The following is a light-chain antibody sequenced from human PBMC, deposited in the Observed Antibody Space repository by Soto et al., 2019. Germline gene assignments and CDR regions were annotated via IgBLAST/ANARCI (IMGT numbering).Light chain of an antibody. CDR1: NIGSKS. Sequence: SYELTQPPSVSVAPGKTARITCGGNNIGSKSAHWYQQKPGQAPVLVIYYDSDRPSGIPERFSGSNSGNTATLTISRVEAGDEADYYCQVWASSMDHGVFGTGHTVPV. CDR2: YDS. V-gene: IGLV3-21*04. CDR3: QVWASSMDHGV. J-gene: IGLJ1*01.